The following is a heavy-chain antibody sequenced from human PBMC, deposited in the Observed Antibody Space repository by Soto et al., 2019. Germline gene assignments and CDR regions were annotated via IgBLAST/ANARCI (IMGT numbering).Heavy chain of an antibody. V-gene: IGHV4-34*01. J-gene: IGHJ3*02. D-gene: IGHD4-4*01. CDR3: ARGLTTVYLMRRYYAFDI. CDR2: IKRSGNT. Sequence: QVQLQQWGAGLLKPSETLSLTCGVYGGYFHDDYWRRIRQSPGKGLEWIGEIKRSGNTYYNPSHGSRVSTSIDLSKNQFSLSLTPVTAADTAVYYCARGLTTVYLMRRYYAFDIWSQGTMVTVSS. CDR1: GGYFHDDY.